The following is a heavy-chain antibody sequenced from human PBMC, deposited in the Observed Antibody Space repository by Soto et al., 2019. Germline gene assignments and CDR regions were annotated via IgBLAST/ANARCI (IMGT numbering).Heavy chain of an antibody. CDR1: GGSFSGYY. V-gene: IGHV4-34*01. Sequence: SDTLSLTWAVYGGSFSGYYWSWIRQPPGKGLEWIGEINHSGSTNYNPSLKSRVTISVDTSKNQFSLKLSSVTAADTAVYYCARESTGYCSSTSCYYMDVWGKGTTVTVSS. CDR2: INHSGST. CDR3: ARESTGYCSSTSCYYMDV. J-gene: IGHJ6*03. D-gene: IGHD2-2*03.